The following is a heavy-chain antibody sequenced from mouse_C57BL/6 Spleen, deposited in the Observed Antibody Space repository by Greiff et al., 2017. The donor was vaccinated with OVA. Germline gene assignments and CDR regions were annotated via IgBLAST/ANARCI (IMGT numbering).Heavy chain of an antibody. J-gene: IGHJ4*01. CDR3: TRRHYGGSYYAMDY. CDR1: GYTFTDYE. D-gene: IGHD1-1*01. CDR2: IDPDTGGT. V-gene: IGHV1-15*01. Sequence: QVQLQQSGAELVRPGASVTLSCKASGYTFTDYEMHWVKQTPVHGLEWIGAIDPDTGGTAYNQKFKGKAILTADKSSSTAYMELRSLTSEDYASDYCTRRHYGGSYYAMDYWGQGTTVTVSS.